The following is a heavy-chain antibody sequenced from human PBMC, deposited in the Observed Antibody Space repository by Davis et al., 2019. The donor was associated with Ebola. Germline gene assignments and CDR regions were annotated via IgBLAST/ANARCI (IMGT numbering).Heavy chain of an antibody. CDR2: IWYDGSNK. CDR3: AKVESSSLP. Sequence: GESLKISCAASGFTFSSYWMHWVRQAPGKGLEWVAVIWYDGSNKYYADSVKGRFTISRDNSKNTLYLQMNSLRAEDTAVYYCAKVESSSLPWGQGTLVTVSS. D-gene: IGHD6-6*01. J-gene: IGHJ5*02. V-gene: IGHV3-30*02. CDR1: GFTFSSYW.